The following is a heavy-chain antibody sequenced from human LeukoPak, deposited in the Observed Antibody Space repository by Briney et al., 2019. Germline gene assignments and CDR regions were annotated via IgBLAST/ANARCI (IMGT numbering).Heavy chain of an antibody. D-gene: IGHD2-15*01. Sequence: GGSLRLSCVASGFSFSSYSMNWVRQAPGKGLEWVSYISKAGTTIYYADSVRGRFTISRDNAKNSLSLQMNSLGAEDTAVYYCARDRGGGNIIFDYWGQGTLVTVSS. CDR3: ARDRGGGNIIFDY. J-gene: IGHJ4*02. V-gene: IGHV3-48*04. CDR1: GFSFSSYS. CDR2: ISKAGTTI.